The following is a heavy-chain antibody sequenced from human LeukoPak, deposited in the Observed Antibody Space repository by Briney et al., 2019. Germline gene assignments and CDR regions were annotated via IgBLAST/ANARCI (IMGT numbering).Heavy chain of an antibody. V-gene: IGHV1-2*02. CDR1: GYTFTGYY. J-gene: IGHJ6*02. CDR2: INPNSGGT. D-gene: IGHD1/OR15-1a*01. CDR3: ARERTTVYYYYGMDV. Sequence: ASVKVSCKASGYTFTGYYMHWVRQAPGQGLEWMGWINPNSGGTNYAQKFQGRVTMTRDTSISTAYMELSRLRSDDTAVYYCARERTTVYYYYGMDVWGQGTTVTVSS.